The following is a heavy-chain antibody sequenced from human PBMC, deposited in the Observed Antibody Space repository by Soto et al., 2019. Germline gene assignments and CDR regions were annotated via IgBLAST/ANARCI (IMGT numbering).Heavy chain of an antibody. CDR3: ASSYCADSVSCNWFDP. J-gene: IGHJ5*02. V-gene: IGHV4-59*01. Sequence: QVQLQESGPGLVKSSETLSLTCSVSGDSSSTYYWGWIRQPPGKGLEWIGYINYSGRSNHNPSLKSRLSISVAASKNQVSLKLPSVTAADTAVYYCASSYCADSVSCNWFDPWGQGALVVVSS. CDR1: GDSSSTYY. CDR2: INYSGRS. D-gene: IGHD2-8*02.